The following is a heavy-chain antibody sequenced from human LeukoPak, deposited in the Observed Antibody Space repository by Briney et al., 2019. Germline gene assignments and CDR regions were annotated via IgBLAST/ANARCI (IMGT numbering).Heavy chain of an antibody. CDR2: IYYSGST. D-gene: IGHD1-14*01. V-gene: IGHV4-59*12. J-gene: IGHJ3*02. CDR3: ARGGRNHQPKPNAFDI. CDR1: GGSISSYY. Sequence: SETLSLTCTVSGGSISSYYWSWIRQPPGKGLEWIGYIYYSGSTNYNPSLKSRVTISVDTSKNQFSLKLSSVTAADTAVYYCARGGRNHQPKPNAFDIWGQGTMVTVSS.